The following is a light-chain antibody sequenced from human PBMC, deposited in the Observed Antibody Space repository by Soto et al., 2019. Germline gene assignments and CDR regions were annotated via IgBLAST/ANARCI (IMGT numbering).Light chain of an antibody. V-gene: IGLV1-40*01. CDR1: SSNIGAGHD. CDR2: GNS. CDR3: QSYDSSLSGWV. J-gene: IGLJ3*02. Sequence: QSVLTQPPSVSGAPGQRVTISCTGSSSNIGAGHDVHWYQQLPGTAPKLLISGNSNRPSGVTDRFSGSKSGTSASLAITGLQAEDEADYYCQSYDSSLSGWVFGGGTKLTVL.